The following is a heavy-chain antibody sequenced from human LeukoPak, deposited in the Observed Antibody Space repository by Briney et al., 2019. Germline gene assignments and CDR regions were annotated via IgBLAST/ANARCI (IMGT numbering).Heavy chain of an antibody. CDR2: INSDASMT. CDR1: GFTFSNYC. Sequence: PGGSLRLSCAASGFTFSNYCMHWARQAPGKGLVWVSRINSDASMTNYAHSVNGRFTISRDNAKNTLYLQMNSLRADDTAMYYCTRYYNSLDYWGQGTLVTVSS. CDR3: TRYYNSLDY. J-gene: IGHJ4*02. D-gene: IGHD5-24*01. V-gene: IGHV3-74*01.